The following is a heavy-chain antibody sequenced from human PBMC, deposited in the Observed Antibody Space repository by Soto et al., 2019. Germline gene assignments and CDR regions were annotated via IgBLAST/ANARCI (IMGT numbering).Heavy chain of an antibody. CDR2: VSIGGST. Sequence: DVQLLESGGGLVQPEGSRRLSCAASGFTFSSYAMGWVRQGPGKGLEWVAVVSIGGSTHYADSVRGRFTISRDNSKNTLSLQMNSLTDEDTAVYFCAKRRGAGGHFDYWGQGALVTVSS. V-gene: IGHV3-23*01. J-gene: IGHJ4*02. CDR3: AKRRGAGGHFDY. CDR1: GFTFSSYA. D-gene: IGHD2-15*01.